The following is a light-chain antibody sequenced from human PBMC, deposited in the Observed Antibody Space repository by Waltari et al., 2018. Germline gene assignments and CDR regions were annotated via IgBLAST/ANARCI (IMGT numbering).Light chain of an antibody. CDR2: KDD. Sequence: TPPPPEAGTPRPTGTIYCSGPNSNPRKDPSSLFQQVPGTAPKVLIYKDDRRPSGVPDRFSASKSGTSASLAISGLRSDDEADYYCAAWDDTVKSVLFGGGTKLTVL. CDR3: AAWDDTVKSVL. CDR1: NSNPRKDP. V-gene: IGLV1-47*01. J-gene: IGLJ2*01.